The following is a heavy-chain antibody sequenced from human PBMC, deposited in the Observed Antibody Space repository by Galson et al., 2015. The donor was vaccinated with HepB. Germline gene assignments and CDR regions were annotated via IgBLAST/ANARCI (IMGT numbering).Heavy chain of an antibody. CDR1: GYTFTSYA. V-gene: IGHV7-4-1*02. J-gene: IGHJ5*02. D-gene: IGHD2-2*01. Sequence: SVKVSCKASGYTFTSYAMNWMRQAPGQGLEWLGWINTNTGNPTYAQGFTGRFVFSLDTSVSTAYLQISSLKAEDTAVYYCARSYGGYADYRLGYCSSVSCQSPNWLDPWGQGTLVTVSS. CDR2: INTNTGNP. CDR3: ARSYGGYADYRLGYCSSVSCQSPNWLDP.